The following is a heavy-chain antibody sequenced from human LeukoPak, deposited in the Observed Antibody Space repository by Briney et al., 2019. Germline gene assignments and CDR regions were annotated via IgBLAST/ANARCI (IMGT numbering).Heavy chain of an antibody. J-gene: IGHJ6*04. D-gene: IGHD3-10*01. CDR3: AKDRVVRDRRYYGMDV. V-gene: IGHV3-23*01. Sequence: PGGSLRLSCAASGFTFSTYAMSWVRQAPGKGLEWVSAISGDAGSTYYADSVKGRFTISRDNSKNTLYVQMNSLRAEDTAVYYCAKDRVVRDRRYYGMDVWGKGTTVTVSS. CDR1: GFTFSTYA. CDR2: ISGDAGST.